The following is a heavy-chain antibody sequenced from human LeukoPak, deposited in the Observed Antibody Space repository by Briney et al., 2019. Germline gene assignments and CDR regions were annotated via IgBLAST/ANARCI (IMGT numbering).Heavy chain of an antibody. CDR1: GGSISSGDYY. D-gene: IGHD4-17*01. CDR2: IYYSGST. CDR3: ARGPSGDYVRHYYYGMDV. V-gene: IGHV4-30-4*01. Sequence: SETLSLTCTVSGGSISSGDYYWSWIRQPPGKGLEWIGYIYYSGSTYYNPSLKSRVTISVDTSKNQFSLKLSSVTAADTAVYYCARGPSGDYVRHYYYGMDVWGQGTTVTVSS. J-gene: IGHJ6*02.